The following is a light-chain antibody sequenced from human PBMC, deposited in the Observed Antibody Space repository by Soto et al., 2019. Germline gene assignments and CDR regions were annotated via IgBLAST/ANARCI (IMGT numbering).Light chain of an antibody. CDR1: QTVGRF. V-gene: IGKV3-11*01. CDR2: DAS. CDR3: QQHINWPLT. J-gene: IGKJ4*01. Sequence: DIVLTQSPATLSLSPGDRVTLSCRASQTVGRFLSWYQHSPGQGPRLLVYDASNRATGVPARFSGSGSETDFTLTISSLEPEDFALYYCQQHINWPLTFGGGTKV.